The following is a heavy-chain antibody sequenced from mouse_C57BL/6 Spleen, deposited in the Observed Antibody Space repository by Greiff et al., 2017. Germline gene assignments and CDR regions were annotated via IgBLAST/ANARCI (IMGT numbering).Heavy chain of an antibody. CDR3: ARGGDGYLPFAY. Sequence: QVQLQQSGPELVKPGASVKISCKASGYAFSSSWMNWVKQRPGKGLEWIGRIYPGDGDTNYNGKFKGKATLTADKSSSTAYMQLSSLTSEDSAVYFCARGGDGYLPFAYWGQGTLVTVSA. CDR2: IYPGDGDT. V-gene: IGHV1-82*01. D-gene: IGHD2-3*01. CDR1: GYAFSSSW. J-gene: IGHJ3*01.